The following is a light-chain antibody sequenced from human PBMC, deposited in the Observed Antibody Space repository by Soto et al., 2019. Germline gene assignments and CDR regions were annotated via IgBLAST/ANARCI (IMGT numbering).Light chain of an antibody. V-gene: IGKV1-39*01. CDR3: QQSDSTPYT. Sequence: DIQMTQSPSSLSASVGDRVTITCRASQTISTYLNWYQQKPGKAPRLLIYDASSLLSGVPSRFSGSGSGTDFTLTIASLQTEDFSTYDGQQSDSTPYTFGQGTKVEI. CDR2: DAS. CDR1: QTISTY. J-gene: IGKJ2*01.